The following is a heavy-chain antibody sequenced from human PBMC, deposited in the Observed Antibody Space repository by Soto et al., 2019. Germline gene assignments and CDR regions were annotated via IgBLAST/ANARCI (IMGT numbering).Heavy chain of an antibody. CDR1: GFTFSSYW. Sequence: EVQLVESGGRLVQPGGSPRLSCAASGFTFSSYWMHWVRQVPGKGLVWVSRISDDGSSTSYADSVRGRFIISRDNAKNTLYLQLNSLRAEDTAVYYCARGTVRDHDFGDHWGQGTLVAVSS. J-gene: IGHJ4*02. CDR3: ARGTVRDHDFGDH. D-gene: IGHD4-17*01. V-gene: IGHV3-74*01. CDR2: ISDDGSST.